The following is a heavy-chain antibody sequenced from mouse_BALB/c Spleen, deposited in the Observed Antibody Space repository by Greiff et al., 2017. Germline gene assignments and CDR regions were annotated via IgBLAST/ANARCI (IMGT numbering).Heavy chain of an antibody. CDR3: ARRLRRAYFDY. V-gene: IGHV7-3*02. CDR2: IRNKANGYTT. CDR1: GFTFTDYY. D-gene: IGHD1-2*01. Sequence: EVMLVESGGGLVQPGGSLRLSCATSGFTFTDYYMSWVRQPPGKALEWLGFIRNKANGYTTEYSPSVKGRFTISRDNSQSILYLQMNTLRAEDSATNYCARRLRRAYFDYWGEGTTLTVSS. J-gene: IGHJ2*01.